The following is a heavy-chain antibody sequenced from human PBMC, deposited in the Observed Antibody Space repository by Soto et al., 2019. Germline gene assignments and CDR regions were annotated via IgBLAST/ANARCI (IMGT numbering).Heavy chain of an antibody. CDR3: SSIPIATAAQVDF. V-gene: IGHV1-69*01. D-gene: IGHD6-13*01. CDR2: IIPVFGTA. J-gene: IGHJ4*02. Sequence: QVQLVQSGAEVKKPGSSVRVSCKTSGGTFNNYAISWVRQAPGHGLEWMGGIIPVFGTAEYAQKFQGRVTITADESTSTAYMQLSSLRSEDTAIYYCSSIPIATAAQVDFWGQGTLVTVTS. CDR1: GGTFNNYA.